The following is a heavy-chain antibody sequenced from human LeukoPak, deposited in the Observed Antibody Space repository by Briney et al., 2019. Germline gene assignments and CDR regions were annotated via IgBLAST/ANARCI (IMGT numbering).Heavy chain of an antibody. CDR3: AREPYDYGDRPFDY. J-gene: IGHJ4*02. Sequence: XETLSLTCTVSGGSISSYYWSWIRQPPGKGLEWIGEINHSGSTNYNPSLKSRVTISVDTSKNQFSLKLSSVTAADTAVYYCAREPYDYGDRPFDYWGQGTLVTVSS. V-gene: IGHV4-34*01. CDR1: GGSISSYY. CDR2: INHSGST. D-gene: IGHD4-17*01.